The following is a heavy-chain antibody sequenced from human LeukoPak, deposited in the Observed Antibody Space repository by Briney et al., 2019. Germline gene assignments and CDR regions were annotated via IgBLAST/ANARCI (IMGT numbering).Heavy chain of an antibody. CDR3: ARTYSSRYHDAFDI. Sequence: PGGSLRLSCAASGFTFSKYGMNWVRQAPGKGLEWVSSISSSSSYIYYADSVKGRFTISRDNAKNSLYLQMNSLRAEDTAVYYCARTYSSRYHDAFDIWGQGTMVTVSS. CDR2: ISSSSSYI. J-gene: IGHJ3*02. V-gene: IGHV3-21*01. D-gene: IGHD6-13*01. CDR1: GFTFSKYG.